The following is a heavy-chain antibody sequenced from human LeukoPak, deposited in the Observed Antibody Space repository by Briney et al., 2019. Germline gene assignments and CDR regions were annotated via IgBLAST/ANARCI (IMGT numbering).Heavy chain of an antibody. CDR3: ARSERSIGEIAVAGTGFDY. V-gene: IGHV1-2*02. CDR1: GYTFTGYY. CDR2: INPNSGGT. Sequence: ASVKVSCKASGYTFTGYYMHWVRQAPGRGLEWMGWINPNSGGTNYAQKFQGRVTMTRDTSISTAYMELSRLRSDDTAVYYCARSERSIGEIAVAGTGFDYWGQGTLVTVSS. D-gene: IGHD6-19*01. J-gene: IGHJ4*02.